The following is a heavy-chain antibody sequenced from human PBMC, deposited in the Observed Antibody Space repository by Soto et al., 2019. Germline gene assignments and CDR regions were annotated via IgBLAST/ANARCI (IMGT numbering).Heavy chain of an antibody. CDR3: AKNYYESGGYYLFDA. Sequence: PGGSLRLSCAASDFTFGDFAMSWVRQAPGKGLEWVASISASSRSTYYADSVRGRFSISRDNSKNTLVLQMKILTAADTALYFCAKNYYESGGYYLFDAWGQGTQVTVSS. D-gene: IGHD3-10*01. J-gene: IGHJ5*02. V-gene: IGHV3-23*01. CDR1: DFTFGDFA. CDR2: ISASSRST.